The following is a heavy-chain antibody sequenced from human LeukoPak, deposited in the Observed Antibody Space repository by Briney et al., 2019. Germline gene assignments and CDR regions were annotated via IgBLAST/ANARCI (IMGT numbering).Heavy chain of an antibody. CDR1: GGSFSGYY. V-gene: IGHV4-34*01. D-gene: IGHD2-2*03. CDR2: INHSGST. CDR3: ARVAIGTLASYYYYYMDV. J-gene: IGHJ6*03. Sequence: PSETLSLTCAVYGGSFSGYYWSWIRQPPGKGLEWIGEINHSGSTNYNPSLKSRVTISVDTSKNQFSLKLSSVTAADTAVYYCARVAIGTLASYYYYYMDVWGKGTTVTVSS.